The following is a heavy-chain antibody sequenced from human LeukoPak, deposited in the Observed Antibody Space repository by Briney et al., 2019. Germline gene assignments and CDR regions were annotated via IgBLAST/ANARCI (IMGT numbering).Heavy chain of an antibody. V-gene: IGHV3-23*01. CDR2: ISGGVGST. D-gene: IGHD5-12*01. CDR1: GFSFSSYA. Sequence: GGSLRLSCAASGFSFSSYAMSWVRPAPGGGLGWVSAISGGVGSTYYADSVKSRFTISRDNIKNTLYRQKNSLRAEDTAVYYCAKGYSGYDSYWGQGTLVTVSS. CDR3: AKGYSGYDSY. J-gene: IGHJ4*02.